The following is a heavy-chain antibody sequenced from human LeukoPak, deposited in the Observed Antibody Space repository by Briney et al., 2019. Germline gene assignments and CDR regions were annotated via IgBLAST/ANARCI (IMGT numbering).Heavy chain of an antibody. CDR3: ARDSITGTGRDY. D-gene: IGHD1-20*01. CDR2: IYYSGST. Sequence: PSQTLSLTCTVSGGSISSGDYYWSWIRQPPGKGLEWIGYIYYSGSTYYNPSLKSRVTISVDTSKNQFSLKLSSVTAADTAVYYCARDSITGTGRDYWGQGTLVTVSS. CDR1: GGSISSGDYY. V-gene: IGHV4-30-4*08. J-gene: IGHJ4*02.